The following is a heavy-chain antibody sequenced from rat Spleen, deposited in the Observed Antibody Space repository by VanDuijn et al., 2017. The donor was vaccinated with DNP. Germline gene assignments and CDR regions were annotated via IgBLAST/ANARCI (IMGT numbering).Heavy chain of an antibody. Sequence: EVQLQESGPGLVKPSQSLSLTCSVTGYSITSNYWGWIRKFPGNKMEWIGHITYSGSATYNPSLKSRISITRDISKDQFFLQLNSVTAEDTATYYCARDRTLRVAAIMDAWGQGTSVTVSS. CDR3: ARDRTLRVAAIMDA. J-gene: IGHJ4*01. CDR1: GYSITSNY. CDR2: ITYSGSA. V-gene: IGHV3-1*01. D-gene: IGHD1-2*01.